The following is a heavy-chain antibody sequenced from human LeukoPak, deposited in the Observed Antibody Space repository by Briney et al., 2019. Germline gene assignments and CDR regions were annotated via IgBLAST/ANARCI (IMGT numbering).Heavy chain of an antibody. CDR1: GYTFTSYG. Sequence: GASVKVSCKPSGYTFTSYGIGWVRQAPGQGLEWMGWISAYNGNTNYAQKLQGRVTMTTDTSTSTAYMELRSLRSDDTAVYYCARMAPSSSWYGGSDYWGQGTLVTVSS. CDR2: ISAYNGNT. CDR3: ARMAPSSSWYGGSDY. D-gene: IGHD6-13*01. J-gene: IGHJ4*02. V-gene: IGHV1-18*01.